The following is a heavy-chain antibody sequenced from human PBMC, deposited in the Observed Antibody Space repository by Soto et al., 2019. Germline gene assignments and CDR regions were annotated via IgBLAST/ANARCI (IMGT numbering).Heavy chain of an antibody. CDR1: GYTFNGYY. CDR2: INPNSGDT. Sequence: ASVKVSCKASGYTFNGYYMHWVRQAPGQGLEWMGWINPNSGDTNYAQKFQGWATMTGDTSISTAYMELNRLRSADTAVYYCARDVSGGFDYWGQGTLVTVSS. J-gene: IGHJ4*02. CDR3: ARDVSGGFDY. D-gene: IGHD3-10*01. V-gene: IGHV1-2*04.